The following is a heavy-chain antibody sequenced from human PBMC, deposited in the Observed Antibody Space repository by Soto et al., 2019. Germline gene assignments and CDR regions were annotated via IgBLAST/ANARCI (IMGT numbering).Heavy chain of an antibody. D-gene: IGHD1-1*01. V-gene: IGHV3-53*01. CDR3: ARGLGRHHPDNKDYFHLDY. J-gene: IGHJ4*02. Sequence: GGSLTLSCTASGFSVNNNYLTWVRQAPGKGLKWVAVLYSDGRAFYADSVKGRFTISTDNSKNTVYLQMATLRDEDTALYYCARGLGRHHPDNKDYFHLDYWGQGTLVTVSS. CDR1: GFSVNNNY. CDR2: LYSDGRA.